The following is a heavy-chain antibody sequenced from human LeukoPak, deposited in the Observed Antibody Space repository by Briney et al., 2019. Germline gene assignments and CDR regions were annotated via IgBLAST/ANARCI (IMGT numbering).Heavy chain of an antibody. CDR2: IYSGGST. J-gene: IGHJ4*02. CDR3: ARDEILTGYYGTKYYLDY. V-gene: IGHV3-53*01. D-gene: IGHD3-9*01. CDR1: GFTVSSNY. Sequence: PGGSLRLSCAASGFTVSSNYMSWVRQAPGKGLEWVSVIYSGGSTYYADSEKGRFTISRDNSKNTLYLQMNSLRAEDTAVYYCARDEILTGYYGTKYYLDYWGQGTLVTVSS.